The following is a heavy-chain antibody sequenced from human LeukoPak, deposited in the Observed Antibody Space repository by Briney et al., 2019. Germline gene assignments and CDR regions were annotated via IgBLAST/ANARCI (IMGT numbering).Heavy chain of an antibody. CDR3: ARLGVGATRDAFDI. D-gene: IGHD1-26*01. CDR2: INWNGGST. V-gene: IGHV3-20*04. J-gene: IGHJ3*02. Sequence: GGSLRLSCAASGFTFDDYGMSWVRHAPGKGLEWVSGINWNGGSTGYADSVKGRFTISRDNAKNSLYLQMNSLRAEDTALYYCARLGVGATRDAFDIWGQGTMVTVSS. CDR1: GFTFDDYG.